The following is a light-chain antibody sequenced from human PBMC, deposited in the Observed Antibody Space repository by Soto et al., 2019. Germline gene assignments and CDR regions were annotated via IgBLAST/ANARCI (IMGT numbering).Light chain of an antibody. V-gene: IGKV3-15*01. J-gene: IGKJ5*01. CDR2: GAS. Sequence: EMVMTQSPAILSVSPGERATISCRASQSVSSNLAWYQQKPGRAPRLLIYGASTRATGIPARFSGSGSGTEFTLTISSLQSEDFAVYYCQQYNNWLRTFGQGTRLEIK. CDR1: QSVSSN. CDR3: QQYNNWLRT.